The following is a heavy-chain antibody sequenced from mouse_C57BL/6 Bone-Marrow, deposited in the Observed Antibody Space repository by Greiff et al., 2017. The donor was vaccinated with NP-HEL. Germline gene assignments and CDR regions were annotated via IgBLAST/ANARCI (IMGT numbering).Heavy chain of an antibody. D-gene: IGHD3-2*02. CDR3: ARGDSSGYPLAY. V-gene: IGHV1-12*01. CDR1: GYTFTSYN. J-gene: IGHJ3*01. Sequence: LQQSGAELVRPGASVKMSCKASGYTFTSYNMHWVKHTPRQGLEWIGAIYPGNGDTSYNQKFKGKATLTVDKSSSTAYMQLSSLTSEDSAVYFCARGDSSGYPLAYWGQGTLVTVSA. CDR2: IYPGNGDT.